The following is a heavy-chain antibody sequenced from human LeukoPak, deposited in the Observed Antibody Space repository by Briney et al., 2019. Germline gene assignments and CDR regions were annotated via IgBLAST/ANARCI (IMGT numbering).Heavy chain of an antibody. CDR3: ARVIAAAEIDY. CDR1: GFTFSSNY. Sequence: PGGSLRLSCAASGFTFSSNYMSWVRQAPGQGLEWVAVIYSGGSTYYSDSVKGRFTISRDNSKNTLYLQMNSLRAEDTAVYYCARVIAAAEIDYWGQGTLVTVSS. J-gene: IGHJ4*02. D-gene: IGHD6-13*01. V-gene: IGHV3-66*02. CDR2: IYSGGST.